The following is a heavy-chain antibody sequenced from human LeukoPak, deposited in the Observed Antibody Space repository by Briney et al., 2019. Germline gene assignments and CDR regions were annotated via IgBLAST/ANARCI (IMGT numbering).Heavy chain of an antibody. Sequence: PGGSLGLSCAASGFTFSSYGMHWVRQAPGKGLEWVAVISYDGTNKYYADSVKGRFTISRDNSKNTLYLQMNSLRAEDTAVYYCARDSYCSTTSCYMDYWGQGTPVTVSS. V-gene: IGHV3-30*19. CDR3: ARDSYCSTTSCYMDY. CDR1: GFTFSSYG. D-gene: IGHD2-2*02. CDR2: ISYDGTNK. J-gene: IGHJ4*02.